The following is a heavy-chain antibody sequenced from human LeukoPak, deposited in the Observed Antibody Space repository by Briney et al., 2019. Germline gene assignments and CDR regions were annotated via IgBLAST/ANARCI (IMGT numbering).Heavy chain of an antibody. V-gene: IGHV1-2*02. CDR1: GYTFTGYY. Sequence: ASVKVSCKASGYTFTGYYMHWVRQAPGQGLEWMEWINPNSGGTNYAQKFQGRVTMTRDTSISTAYMELSRLRSDDTAVYYCATGITMVRGVIPWGQGTLVTVSS. D-gene: IGHD3-10*01. CDR3: ATGITMVRGVIP. J-gene: IGHJ5*02. CDR2: INPNSGGT.